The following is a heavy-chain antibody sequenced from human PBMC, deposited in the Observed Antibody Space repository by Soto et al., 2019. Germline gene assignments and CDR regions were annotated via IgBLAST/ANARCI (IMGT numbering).Heavy chain of an antibody. CDR3: ASPPDYGNYEGSFDY. CDR1: GGTFSSYA. J-gene: IGHJ4*02. CDR2: IIPIFGTA. V-gene: IGHV1-69*13. Sequence: ASVKVSCKASGGTFSSYAISWVRQAPGQGLEWMGGIIPIFGTANYAQKFQGRVTITADESTSTAYMELSSLRSEDTAVYYCASPPDYGNYEGSFDYWGQGTLVTVSS. D-gene: IGHD4-17*01.